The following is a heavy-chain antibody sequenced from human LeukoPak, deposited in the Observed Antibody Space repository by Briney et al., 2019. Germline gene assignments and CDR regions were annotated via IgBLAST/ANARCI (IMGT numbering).Heavy chain of an antibody. J-gene: IGHJ6*03. CDR3: ARGGGNLLPFFDPKYYYYMDV. CDR1: GESSSGYY. V-gene: IGHV4-34*01. Sequence: SETLSLTCAVYGESSSGYYWSWIRQSPEKGLEWIAEVNHSGGTNYNPSLRSRLTVFLDTSKNQFSLKLRSVTAADTAVYYCARGGGNLLPFFDPKYYYYMDVWGKGTTVNVSS. D-gene: IGHD3-9*01. CDR2: VNHSGGT.